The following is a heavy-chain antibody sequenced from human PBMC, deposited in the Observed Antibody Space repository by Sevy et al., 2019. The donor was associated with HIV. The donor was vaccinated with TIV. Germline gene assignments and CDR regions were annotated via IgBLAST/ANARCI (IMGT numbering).Heavy chain of an antibody. CDR2: IWYDGSNK. D-gene: IGHD6-19*01. Sequence: GGSLRLSCAASGFIFSNYGMHWVRQAPGKGLEWVAVIWYDGSNKYYADSVKGRFTISRDNSKNTLYLQMNSLRAEDTAVYYCARDGGGIAVYWGQGTLVTVSS. V-gene: IGHV3-33*01. J-gene: IGHJ4*02. CDR1: GFIFSNYG. CDR3: ARDGGGIAVY.